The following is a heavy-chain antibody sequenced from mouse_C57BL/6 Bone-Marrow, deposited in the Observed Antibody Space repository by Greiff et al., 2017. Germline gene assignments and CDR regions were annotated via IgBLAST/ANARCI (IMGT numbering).Heavy chain of an antibody. CDR3: ARSHYSNYFDY. J-gene: IGHJ2*01. Sequence: QVQLQQPGAELVKPGASVKLSCKASGYTFTSYWMHWVKQRPGQGLEWIGMIHPNSGSPNSNEKFKSKATLTVDKSSSTAYMQLSSLPSVDSAVYYCARSHYSNYFDYWGQGTTLTVSS. CDR1: GYTFTSYW. D-gene: IGHD2-5*01. CDR2: IHPNSGSP. V-gene: IGHV1-64*01.